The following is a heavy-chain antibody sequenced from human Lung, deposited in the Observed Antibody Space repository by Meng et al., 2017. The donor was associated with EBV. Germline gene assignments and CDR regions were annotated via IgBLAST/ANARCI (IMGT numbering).Heavy chain of an antibody. J-gene: IGHJ5*02. CDR3: AKDHRGGGS. D-gene: IGHD2-21*01. Sequence: VQLVGSGGGLIQPGGSLRLSCAASGFTVNNYFMSWVRQAPGKGLQWVSIMYRGGSRYYTDSVKGRFTISRDSSKNTLYLQMNSLRAEDTAVYYCAKDHRGGGSWGQGTLVTVSS. CDR1: GFTVNNYF. CDR2: MYRGGSR. V-gene: IGHV3-53*01.